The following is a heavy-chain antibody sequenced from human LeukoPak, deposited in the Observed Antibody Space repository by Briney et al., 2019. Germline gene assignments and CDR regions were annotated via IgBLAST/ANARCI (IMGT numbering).Heavy chain of an antibody. CDR2: ISAGATRT. CDR3: AKYAVREIFFGDY. J-gene: IGHJ4*02. D-gene: IGHD3-3*01. V-gene: IGHV3-23*01. Sequence: GGSLRLSCAASGFNFRNYAMAWVRQTPGKGLEWVSGISAGATRTYYAASVRGRFTISRDNSQNTLYLHMNSLRAEDTAVYYCAKYAVREIFFGDYWGQGTLVAVSS. CDR1: GFNFRNYA.